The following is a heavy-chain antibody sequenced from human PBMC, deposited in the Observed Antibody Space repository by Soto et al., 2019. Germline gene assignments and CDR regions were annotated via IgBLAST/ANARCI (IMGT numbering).Heavy chain of an antibody. CDR3: ASTYYYDSSGYSFWFDP. CDR2: ISAYNGNT. CDR1: GYTFTSYG. Sequence: GASVKVSCKASGYTFTSYGISWVRQAPGQGLEWMGWISAYNGNTNYAQKLQGRVTMTTDTSTSTAYMELRSLRSDDTAVYYCASTYYYDSSGYSFWFDPWGQGTLVTVSS. V-gene: IGHV1-18*01. J-gene: IGHJ5*02. D-gene: IGHD3-22*01.